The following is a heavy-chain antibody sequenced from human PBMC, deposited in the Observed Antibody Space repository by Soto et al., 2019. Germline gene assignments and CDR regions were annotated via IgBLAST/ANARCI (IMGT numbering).Heavy chain of an antibody. CDR3: ARSLYVDTAMVFDP. Sequence: GASVKVSWKGSGSTFSSYAISWGRQALGQGLEWMGGIIPIFGTANYAQKFQGRVTITADESTSTAYMELSSLRSEDTAVYYCARSLYVDTAMVFDPWGQGTLVTVSS. J-gene: IGHJ5*02. V-gene: IGHV1-69*13. CDR2: IIPIFGTA. D-gene: IGHD5-18*01. CDR1: GSTFSSYA.